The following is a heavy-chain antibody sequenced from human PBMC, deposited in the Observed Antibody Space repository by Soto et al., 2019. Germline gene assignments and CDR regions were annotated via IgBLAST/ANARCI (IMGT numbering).Heavy chain of an antibody. CDR1: GFIFSAYG. Sequence: PGGSLRLSCAASGFIFSAYGMNWVRQAQGKGLEWVSAISNSGGSTFYAESVRGRFTISRDNSIKTLYLQMRSLRTEDTAVYYCAHPRGYGVFDAVDIWGQGTMVTVSS. CDR3: AHPRGYGVFDAVDI. J-gene: IGHJ3*02. D-gene: IGHD4-17*01. V-gene: IGHV3-23*01. CDR2: ISNSGGST.